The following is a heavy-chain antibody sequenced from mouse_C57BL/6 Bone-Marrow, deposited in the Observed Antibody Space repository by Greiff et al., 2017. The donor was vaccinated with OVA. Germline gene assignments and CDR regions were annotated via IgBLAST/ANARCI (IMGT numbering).Heavy chain of an antibody. J-gene: IGHJ2*01. V-gene: IGHV14-3*01. CDR3: ARGRGLRGGYFDY. Sequence: VQLQQSVAELVRPGASVKLSCTASGFNITNTYMHWVKQRPEQGLEWIGGIDPANGNTNYAPKFQGKATLTADTSSNTAYLQLSSLTSEVTASYYCARGRGLRGGYFDYWGQGTTLTVS. CDR2: IDPANGNT. CDR1: GFNITNTY. D-gene: IGHD3-1*01.